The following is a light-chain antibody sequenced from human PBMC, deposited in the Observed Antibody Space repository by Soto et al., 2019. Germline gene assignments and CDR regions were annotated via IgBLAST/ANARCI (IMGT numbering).Light chain of an antibody. V-gene: IGLV1-36*01. CDR1: SSNIGNNP. J-gene: IGLJ2*01. CDR3: ATWDDSLKMV. Sequence: QSVLTQPPSVSEAPRQRVTISCSGSSSNIGNNPVSWYQQFPGTAPKFLIYSDNQRPSCVPARFSGSKSGTSASLAISGLQSEDEADYYCATWDDSLKMVFGGGTKLTVL. CDR2: SDN.